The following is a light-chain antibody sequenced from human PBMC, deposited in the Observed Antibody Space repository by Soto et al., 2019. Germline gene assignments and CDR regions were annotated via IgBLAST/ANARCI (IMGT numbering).Light chain of an antibody. Sequence: EIVLTQSPGTLSLSPGERATLSCRASQSVSSNSLAWYQQKPGQGPRLLIYGASSRATGSPDRFSGSGSGTDFTLTINRLEPEDFALYYCQQYGSSPPTFGQGTKVDIK. CDR1: QSVSSNS. V-gene: IGKV3-20*01. J-gene: IGKJ1*01. CDR2: GAS. CDR3: QQYGSSPPT.